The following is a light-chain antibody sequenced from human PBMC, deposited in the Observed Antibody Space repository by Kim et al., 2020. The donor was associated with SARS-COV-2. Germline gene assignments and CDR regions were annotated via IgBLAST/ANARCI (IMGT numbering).Light chain of an antibody. CDR3: QQYDSVPWT. J-gene: IGKJ1*01. CDR2: DAS. Sequence: ASVGDGVTIACRADQGISSYLAWYQRKPGRPPTLLVYDASALQSGVPSRFSGSRSGTDFTLTISSLQPEDVGTYYCQQYDSVPWTFGQGTKVDIK. CDR1: QGISSY. V-gene: IGKV1-27*01.